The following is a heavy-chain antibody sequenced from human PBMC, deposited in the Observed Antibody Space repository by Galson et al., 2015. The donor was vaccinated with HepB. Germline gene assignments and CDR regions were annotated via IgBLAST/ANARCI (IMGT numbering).Heavy chain of an antibody. CDR1: GFTFSSYA. V-gene: IGHV3-30-3*01. Sequence: SLRLSCAASGFTFSSYAMRWVRQAPGKGLEWVAVISYDGSNKYYADSVKGRFTISRDNSKNTLYLQMNSLRAEDTAVYYCARGEVVTASAAEYFQHWGQGTLVTVSS. D-gene: IGHD2-21*02. CDR2: ISYDGSNK. CDR3: ARGEVVTASAAEYFQH. J-gene: IGHJ1*01.